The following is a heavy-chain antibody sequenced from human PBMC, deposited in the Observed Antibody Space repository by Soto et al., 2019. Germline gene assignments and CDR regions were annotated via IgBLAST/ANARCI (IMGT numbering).Heavy chain of an antibody. J-gene: IGHJ5*02. D-gene: IGHD1-26*01. CDR2: ISSSSSYI. V-gene: IGHV3-21*01. CDR1: GFTFSSYS. CDR3: AREVGATMWFDP. Sequence: GGSLRLSCAASGFTFSSYSMNWVRQAPGKGLEWVSSISSSSSYIYYADSVKGRFTISRDNAKNSLYLQMNSLRAEDTAVYYCAREVGATMWFDPWGQGTLVTVSS.